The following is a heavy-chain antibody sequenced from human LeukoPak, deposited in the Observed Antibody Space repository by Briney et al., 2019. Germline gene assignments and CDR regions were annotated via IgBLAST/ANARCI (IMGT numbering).Heavy chain of an antibody. CDR3: ARIYGRGAFDI. Sequence: PGGSLRLSCAASGFTFSSYAMHWVRQAPGKGLEWVAVISYDGSNKYYADSVKGRFTISRDNSKNTLYLQMNSLRAEDTAVYYCARIYGRGAFDIWGQGTMVTVSS. CDR1: GFTFSSYA. J-gene: IGHJ3*02. D-gene: IGHD4-17*01. V-gene: IGHV3-30-3*01. CDR2: ISYDGSNK.